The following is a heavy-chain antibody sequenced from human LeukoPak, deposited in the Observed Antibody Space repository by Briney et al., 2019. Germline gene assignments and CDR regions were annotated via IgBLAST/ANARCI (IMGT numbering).Heavy chain of an antibody. CDR2: IYHSGST. J-gene: IGHJ3*02. Sequence: SETLSLTCTVSGDSISNSTYYWGWIRQPPGKGLEWIGYIYHSGSTYYNPSLKSRVTISVDRSKNQFSLKLSSVTAADTAVYYCASGFGDVEGAFDIWGQGTMVTVSS. CDR1: GDSISNSTYY. D-gene: IGHD3-10*01. V-gene: IGHV4-39*07. CDR3: ASGFGDVEGAFDI.